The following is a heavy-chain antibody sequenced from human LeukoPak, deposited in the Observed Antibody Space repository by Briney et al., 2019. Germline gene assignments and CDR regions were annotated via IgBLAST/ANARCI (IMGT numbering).Heavy chain of an antibody. D-gene: IGHD3-16*01. Sequence: GASVNVSCKASGYTFTDYNIHWVRQAPGQGLEWMGWISPNTGGTKYAQEFQGRVTVTRDTSISTAYMELSRLRSDDTAMYYCARPVLRLSGAFEFWGQGTPVIVSS. CDR2: ISPNTGGT. CDR1: GYTFTDYN. V-gene: IGHV1-2*02. CDR3: ARPVLRLSGAFEF. J-gene: IGHJ4*02.